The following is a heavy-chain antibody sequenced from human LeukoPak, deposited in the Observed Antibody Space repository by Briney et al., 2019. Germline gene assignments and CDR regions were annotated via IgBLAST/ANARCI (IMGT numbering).Heavy chain of an antibody. J-gene: IGHJ4*02. D-gene: IGHD3-10*01. CDR1: GFTFSNYY. V-gene: IGHV3-74*01. CDR3: SRGTYPYSSEN. Sequence: PGGSLRLLCAASGFTFSNYYMHWVSQAPGKGLLWISHINGDGSSTGYADSVKGRFTISRDNAKNILYLQMDSLRAEDTAVYYCSRGTYPYSSENWGQGDLVTVSS. CDR2: INGDGSST.